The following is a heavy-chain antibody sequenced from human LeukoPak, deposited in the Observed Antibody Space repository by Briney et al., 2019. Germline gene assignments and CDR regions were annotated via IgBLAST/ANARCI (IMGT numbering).Heavy chain of an antibody. CDR2: ISGSGCST. D-gene: IGHD3-22*01. CDR3: ATYYYDSSGYYRN. Sequence: GGSLRLSCAASGFTFSSYAMSWVRQAPGLGLEWVSAISGSGCSTYYADSVKGRFTISRDNSKNTLYLQMNSLRAEDTAVYYCATYYYDSSGYYRNWGQGTLVTVSS. CDR1: GFTFSSYA. J-gene: IGHJ4*02. V-gene: IGHV3-23*01.